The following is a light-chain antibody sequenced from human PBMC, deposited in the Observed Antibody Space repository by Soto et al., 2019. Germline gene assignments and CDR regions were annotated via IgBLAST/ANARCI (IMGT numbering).Light chain of an antibody. CDR1: SSNIGSNT. CDR3: ATWDDSLNGYVV. J-gene: IGLJ2*01. CDR2: SNK. Sequence: QSVLTQPPSASGTPGQRVTISCSGSSSNIGSNTVNWYQQLPGTAPKLLIYSNKQRPSGVPDRFSGSKSGTSDSLAISGLQSEDEADYYCATWDDSLNGYVVFGGGTQLTVL. V-gene: IGLV1-44*01.